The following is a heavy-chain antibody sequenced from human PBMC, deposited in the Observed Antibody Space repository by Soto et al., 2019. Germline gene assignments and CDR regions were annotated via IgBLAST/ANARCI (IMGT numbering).Heavy chain of an antibody. J-gene: IGHJ4*02. CDR3: ARTYCAADCPRRDFDY. V-gene: IGHV1-46*01. CDR1: GYILSSYN. CDR2: INPSGGRT. Sequence: ASVKVSCKASGYILSSYNMHWVRQAPGQGHEWMGIINPSGGRTSYAQKFQDRVTMTRDTSTNTVYMELSSLRSDDTAVYYCARTYCAADCPRRDFDYWGQGTLVTVSS. D-gene: IGHD2-21*02.